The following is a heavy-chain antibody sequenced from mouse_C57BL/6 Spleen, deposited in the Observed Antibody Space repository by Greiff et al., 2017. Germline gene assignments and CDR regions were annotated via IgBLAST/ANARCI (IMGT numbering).Heavy chain of an antibody. D-gene: IGHD2-10*01. Sequence: QVQLQQPGAELVRPGSSVKLSCKASGYTFTSYWMHWVKQRPIQGLAWIGNIDPSDSETHYNQKFKDKATLTVDKSSSTAYMQLSSLSSEDSAVYYCARPYYGNFAWFAYWGQGTLVTVSA. J-gene: IGHJ3*01. CDR2: IDPSDSET. CDR3: ARPYYGNFAWFAY. V-gene: IGHV1-52*01. CDR1: GYTFTSYW.